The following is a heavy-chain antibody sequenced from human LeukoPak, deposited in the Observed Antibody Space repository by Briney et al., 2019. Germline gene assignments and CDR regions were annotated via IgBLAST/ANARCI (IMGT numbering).Heavy chain of an antibody. CDR2: IRSKANSYAT. J-gene: IGHJ6*04. V-gene: IGHV3-73*01. Sequence: GGSLRLSCAASGFTFSGSAMHWVRQASGKGLEWVGRIRSKANSYATAYAASVKGRFTISRDDSKNTAYLQMNSLKTEDTAVYYCTSSLYGSGSYPNYYYYYGMDVWGKGTKVTVSS. CDR3: TSSLYGSGSYPNYYYYYGMDV. D-gene: IGHD3-10*01. CDR1: GFTFSGSA.